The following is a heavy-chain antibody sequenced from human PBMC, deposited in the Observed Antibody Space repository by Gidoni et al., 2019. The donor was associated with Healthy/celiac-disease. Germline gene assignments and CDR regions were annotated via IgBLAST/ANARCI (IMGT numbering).Heavy chain of an antibody. CDR1: AFTFSSYS. CDR2: ISRSSSYI. D-gene: IGHD1-26*01. V-gene: IGHV3-21*01. J-gene: IGHJ4*02. Sequence: EVQLVESGGGLVKPGGSLRLYCAAYAFTFSSYSMNWVRQAPVKGVEGVSPISRSSSYISYADSVKARFTLPRDNSKNSLSLQINSLRAEDTAVYYCAIDSWGWEPQPYYFDYWGQGTLVTVSS. CDR3: AIDSWGWEPQPYYFDY.